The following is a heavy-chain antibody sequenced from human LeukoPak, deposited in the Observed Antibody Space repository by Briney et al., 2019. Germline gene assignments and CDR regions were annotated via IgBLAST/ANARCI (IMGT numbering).Heavy chain of an antibody. CDR1: GGSISRHY. Sequence: SETLSLTCTVSGGSISRHYWSWVRQPPGKGLEWIGNIYDSESTHYKSSLKSRVTISVDTSKNQFSLRLSSVTAADTAVYYCARFLQNYYYLDVWGKGTTVTVSS. V-gene: IGHV4-59*11. D-gene: IGHD3-3*01. J-gene: IGHJ6*03. CDR2: IYDSEST. CDR3: ARFLQNYYYLDV.